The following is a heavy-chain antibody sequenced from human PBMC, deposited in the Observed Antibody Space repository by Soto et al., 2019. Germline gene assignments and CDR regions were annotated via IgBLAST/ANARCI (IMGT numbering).Heavy chain of an antibody. J-gene: IGHJ3*02. CDR3: ARALVRSLEVVPESYDYTREI. D-gene: IGHD3-3*01. V-gene: IGHV1-2*02. Sequence: GASVKVCCKASGHSFGAYYMHWVRQAPGQGLEWMGWINPKSGATKYAQKFQGRVTMTRDTSITTAYLELSSLRYDDTAVYYCARALVRSLEVVPESYDYTREIWG. CDR2: INPKSGAT. CDR1: GHSFGAYY.